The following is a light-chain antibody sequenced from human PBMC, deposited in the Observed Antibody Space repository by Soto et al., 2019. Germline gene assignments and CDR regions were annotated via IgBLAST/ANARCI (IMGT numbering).Light chain of an antibody. V-gene: IGLV2-14*01. CDR3: SSYTSSSTYV. J-gene: IGLJ1*01. CDR2: EVS. Sequence: QSALTQPASVSGSDGQSITISCTGTSSDVGGYNHVSWYQQHPGKAPKLMIYEVSNRPSGVSNRFSGSKSGNTASLTISGLQGDDEADYYCSSYTSSSTYVFGTGTKLTAL. CDR1: SSDVGGYNH.